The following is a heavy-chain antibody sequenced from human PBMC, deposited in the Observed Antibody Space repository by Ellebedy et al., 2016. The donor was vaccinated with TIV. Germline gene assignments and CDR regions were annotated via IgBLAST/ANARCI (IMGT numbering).Heavy chain of an antibody. CDR2: INSDGSST. CDR1: GFTFSSYW. V-gene: IGHV3-74*01. D-gene: IGHD6-19*01. Sequence: GESLKISXAASGFTFSSYWMHWVRQAPGKGLVWVSRINSDGSSTSYADSVKGRFTISRDNAKNTLYLQMNSLRAEDTAVYYCARGDSSGWYGTYYFDYWGQGTLVTVSS. CDR3: ARGDSSGWYGTYYFDY. J-gene: IGHJ4*02.